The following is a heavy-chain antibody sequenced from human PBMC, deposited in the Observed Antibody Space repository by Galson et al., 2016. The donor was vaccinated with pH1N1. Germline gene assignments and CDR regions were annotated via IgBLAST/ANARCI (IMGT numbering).Heavy chain of an antibody. Sequence: PALVKPTQTLTLTCTFSGFSLSTSGVGVGWIRQPPGKALEWLAIIYWTDAKRYSPTLKSRLTITKDTPKNQVVLTMTNMDPVDTATYYCAHSLCGDYVGWFVPWGQGTLVTVSS. CDR2: IYWTDAK. CDR3: AHSLCGDYVGWFVP. CDR1: GFSLSTSGVG. D-gene: IGHD4-17*01. J-gene: IGHJ5*02. V-gene: IGHV2-5*01.